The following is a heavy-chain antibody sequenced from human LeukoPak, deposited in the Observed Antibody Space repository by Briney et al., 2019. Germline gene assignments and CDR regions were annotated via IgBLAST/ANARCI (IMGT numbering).Heavy chain of an antibody. CDR2: IRQDGDTK. J-gene: IGHJ4*02. D-gene: IGHD6-13*01. CDR1: GFPFNAYW. V-gene: IGHV3-7*03. CDR3: ARSLPYGTTWYGRSDF. Sequence: GGSLRLSCAASGFPFNAYWMTWVRQAPGKGLEWVANIRQDGDTKYYVDSVKGRFTISRDNAMNSLYLQMNSLRAKDTAIYYCARSLPYGTTWYGRSDFWGQGTLVTVSS.